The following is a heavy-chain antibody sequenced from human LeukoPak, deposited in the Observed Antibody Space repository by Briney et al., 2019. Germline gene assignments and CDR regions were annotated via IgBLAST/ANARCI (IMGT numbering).Heavy chain of an antibody. V-gene: IGHV3-30-3*01. J-gene: IGHJ4*02. Sequence: GGSLRLSCAASGFTFTYHTIHWIRLAPHKGLEWVAVISYDGLNKYYSHSAKDRFTVSRYNVNNILYLQMNRLRTEDTAVYYCATDLGMLWKFAYYWGQGTLVTVSS. CDR2: ISYDGLNK. D-gene: IGHD1-1*01. CDR1: GFTFTYHT. CDR3: ATDLGMLWKFAYY.